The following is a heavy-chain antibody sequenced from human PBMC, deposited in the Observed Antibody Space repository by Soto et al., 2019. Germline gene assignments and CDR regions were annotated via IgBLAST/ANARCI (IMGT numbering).Heavy chain of an antibody. CDR2: IFGLGYT. CDR1: GDSMTNYY. J-gene: IGHJ4*02. D-gene: IGHD2-8*01. V-gene: IGHV4-4*07. CDR3: VRESEYSDNNGNHVFDY. Sequence: QVQLQESGPRLVKPSETLSLTCTVSGDSMTNYYWAWIRPPAGKGLAWIGRIFGLGYTNYHPSIKSRVRFAVETSQISFALKLTSVTAAGTPVSYWVRESEYSDNNGNHVFDYLGQGT.